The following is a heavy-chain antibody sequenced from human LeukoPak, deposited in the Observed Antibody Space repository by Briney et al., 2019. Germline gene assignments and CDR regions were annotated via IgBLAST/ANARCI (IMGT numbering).Heavy chain of an antibody. V-gene: IGHV1-2*02. CDR1: GYTFTGYY. D-gene: IGHD5-12*01. J-gene: IGHJ4*02. Sequence: ASVKVSCKASGYTFTGYYMHWVRQAPGQGLEWMGWINPNSGGTNYAQKFQGRVTMTRDTSISTAYMELSRLRSDDTAVYYCARGQTSGYASPFDYWGQGTLVTVSS. CDR3: ARGQTSGYASPFDY. CDR2: INPNSGGT.